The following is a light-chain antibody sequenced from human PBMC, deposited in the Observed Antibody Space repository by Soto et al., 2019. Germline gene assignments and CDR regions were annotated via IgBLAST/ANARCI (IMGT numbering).Light chain of an antibody. CDR2: DAS. V-gene: IGKV1-33*01. J-gene: IGKJ1*01. Sequence: DIQMTQSPSSLYASVRDRVTITCQASQDISNYLNWYQQKPGKAPKLLIFDASNLETGVPSRFSGSGSGTDFTFTISSLQPEDIATYYCQQFHNIPPTFGQGPRWIS. CDR3: QQFHNIPPT. CDR1: QDISNY.